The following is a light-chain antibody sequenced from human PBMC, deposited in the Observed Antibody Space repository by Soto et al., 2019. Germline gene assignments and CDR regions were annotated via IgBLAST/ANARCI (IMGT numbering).Light chain of an antibody. CDR3: MQALQTWT. V-gene: IGKV2-28*01. J-gene: IGKJ1*01. CDR1: QSLLHRNGYNY. CDR2: LGS. Sequence: DIVLTPSPLSLTVTPGEPASISCRSSQSLLHRNGYNYLDWYLQKPGQSPQLLIYLGSNRASGVPDRFSGSGSGTDFTLKISRVEAEDVGVYYCMQALQTWTFGQGTKVEI.